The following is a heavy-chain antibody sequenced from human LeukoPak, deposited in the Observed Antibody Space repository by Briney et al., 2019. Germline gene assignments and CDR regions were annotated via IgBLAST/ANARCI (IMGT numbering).Heavy chain of an antibody. J-gene: IGHJ5*02. CDR3: ARRGIAARPDWFDP. Sequence: SETLSLTCTVSGGSLSSYYWSWIRQPPGKGLEWIGYIYYSGSTNYNPSLKSRVTISVDTSKNQFSLKLSSVTAADTAVYYCARRGIAARPDWFDPWGQETLLTVSS. CDR1: GGSLSSYY. CDR2: IYYSGST. D-gene: IGHD6-6*01. V-gene: IGHV4-59*01.